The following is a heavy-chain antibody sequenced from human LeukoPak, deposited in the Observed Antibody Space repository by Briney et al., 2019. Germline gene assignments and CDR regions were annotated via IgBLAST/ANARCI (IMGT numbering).Heavy chain of an antibody. D-gene: IGHD2-15*01. V-gene: IGHV3-21*06. CDR1: GFTFTDYI. CDR2: ISGSGAYI. CDR3: AGRCSVTRCHFSFYGMDV. Sequence: GGPLRLSCTASGFTFTDYIMHWVRQAPGKGLEWVSSISGSGAYIYYADSVKGRFTISRDSAKNSLYLQMSSLRAEDTALYYCAGRCSVTRCHFSFYGMDVWGQGTTVTVSS. J-gene: IGHJ6*02.